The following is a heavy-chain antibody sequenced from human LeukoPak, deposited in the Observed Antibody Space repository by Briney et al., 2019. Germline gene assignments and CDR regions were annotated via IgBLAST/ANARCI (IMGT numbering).Heavy chain of an antibody. CDR2: ISNGGGTT. CDR1: GFTFSTYA. CDR3: AKAQNWGSGAYDI. V-gene: IGHV3-64*01. J-gene: IGHJ3*02. D-gene: IGHD3-16*01. Sequence: PGGSLRLSCAASGFTFSTYAFHWVRQAPGKGLEFVSAISNGGGTTYYANSVKGRFTMSRDNSKNMLYLQMGSLRVEDMAVYYCAKAQNWGSGAYDIWGQGTMVTVSS.